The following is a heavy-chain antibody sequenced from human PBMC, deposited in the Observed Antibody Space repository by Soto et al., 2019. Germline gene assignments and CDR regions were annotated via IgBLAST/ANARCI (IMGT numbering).Heavy chain of an antibody. J-gene: IGHJ4*02. CDR1: GYSISSGYY. D-gene: IGHD3-10*01. CDR3: ARDITMVRGVPGY. CDR2: IYHSGST. V-gene: IGHV4-38-2*02. Sequence: SETLSLTCAVSGYSISSGYYWGWIRQPPGKGLEWIGSIYHSGSTYYNPSLKSRVTISVDTSKNQFSLKLSSVTAAGTAVYYCARDITMVRGVPGYWGQGNLVTVSS.